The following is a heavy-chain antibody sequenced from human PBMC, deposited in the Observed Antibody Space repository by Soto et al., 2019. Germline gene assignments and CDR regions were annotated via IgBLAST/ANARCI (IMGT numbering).Heavy chain of an antibody. CDR1: GYSFTSYW. CDR2: IDPSDSYT. D-gene: IGHD2-15*01. J-gene: IGHJ6*02. CDR3: ERYSPGDGMDV. Sequence: PGGSLKTPCKGSGYSFTSYWISWVRQMPGKGLEWMGRIDPSDSYTNYSPSFQGHVTISADKSISTAYLQWSRLKASDTAMYYCERYSPGDGMDVWGQGTTVTVPS. V-gene: IGHV5-10-1*01.